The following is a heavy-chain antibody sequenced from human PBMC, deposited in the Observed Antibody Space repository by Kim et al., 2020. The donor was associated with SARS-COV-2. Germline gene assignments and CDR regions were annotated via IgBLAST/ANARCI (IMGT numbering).Heavy chain of an antibody. J-gene: IGHJ5*02. Sequence: DSGKGRFTISRDNADNSLYLQMNSLSAEDTAVYYCARRIVAAAADWFDPWGQGTLVTVSS. CDR3: ARRIVAAAADWFDP. V-gene: IGHV3-7*01. D-gene: IGHD6-13*01.